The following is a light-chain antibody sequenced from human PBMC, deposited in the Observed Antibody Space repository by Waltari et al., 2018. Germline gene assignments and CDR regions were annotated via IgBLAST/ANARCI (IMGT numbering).Light chain of an antibody. Sequence: QLVVTQSPSASASLGASLTLTCTLSSGHSGDPIAWHQQYPDKGPRSLMKVNRDGSHSKGDDIPGRFSGSRSGAERYLTISSLQSEDEADYYCQAWGPGVQVFGGGTKLTVL. V-gene: IGLV4-69*01. CDR1: SGHSGDP. J-gene: IGLJ3*02. CDR3: QAWGPGVQV. CDR2: VNRDGSH.